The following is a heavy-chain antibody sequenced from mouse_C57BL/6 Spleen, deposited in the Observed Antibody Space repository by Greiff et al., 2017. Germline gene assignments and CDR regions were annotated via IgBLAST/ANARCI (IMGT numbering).Heavy chain of an antibody. D-gene: IGHD1-1*01. Sequence: EVKLMESGGDLVKPGGSLKLSCAASGFTFSSYGMSWFRQTPDKRLEWVATLSSGGSYTYYPDSVKGRFTISRDNAKNTLYMQQRSLKSEDTAMYYCARRGTTVVAADGYFDVWGTGTTVTVSS. V-gene: IGHV5-6*02. CDR2: LSSGGSYT. CDR1: GFTFSSYG. CDR3: ARRGTTVVAADGYFDV. J-gene: IGHJ1*03.